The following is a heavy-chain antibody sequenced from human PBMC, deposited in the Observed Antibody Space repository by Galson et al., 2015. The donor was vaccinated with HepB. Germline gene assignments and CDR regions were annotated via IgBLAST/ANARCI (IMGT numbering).Heavy chain of an antibody. J-gene: IGHJ4*02. D-gene: IGHD3-9*01. CDR3: ARGEAIATLDW. V-gene: IGHV3-21*01. CDR1: GFSFNSYS. Sequence: SLRLSCAASGFSFNSYSMNWVRQAPGKGLEWVSSISSSSDYIYYGDSMKGRFTISRDNARSSLWLQMNSLRVEDSAVYYCARGEAIATLDWWGQGMLVTVSS. CDR2: ISSSSDYI.